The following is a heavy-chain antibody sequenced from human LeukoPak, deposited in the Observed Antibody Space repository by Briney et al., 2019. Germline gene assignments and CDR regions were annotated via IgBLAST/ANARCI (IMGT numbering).Heavy chain of an antibody. Sequence: ASVKVSCKASGYTFTSYGISWVRQAPGQGLEWMGWISAYNGNTNYAQKFQGRVTMTRDTSISTAYMELSRLRSDDTAVYYCARGGDTYYYDSSGYQIDYWGQGTLVTVSS. CDR3: ARGGDTYYYDSSGYQIDY. D-gene: IGHD3-22*01. J-gene: IGHJ4*02. V-gene: IGHV1-18*01. CDR2: ISAYNGNT. CDR1: GYTFTSYG.